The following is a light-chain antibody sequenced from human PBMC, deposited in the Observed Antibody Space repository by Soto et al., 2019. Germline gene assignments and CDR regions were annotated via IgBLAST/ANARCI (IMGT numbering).Light chain of an antibody. CDR3: QQYGISPGGT. V-gene: IGKV3-20*01. J-gene: IGKJ2*01. Sequence: EIVLTQSPGTLSLSPGERATLSCRASQSVCSSYLAWYQQKPGQAPRLLIYGASSRATGIPDRFSGSGSGTDFTLTISRLEPEDFAVYYCQQYGISPGGTFGQGTKLEIK. CDR2: GAS. CDR1: QSVCSSY.